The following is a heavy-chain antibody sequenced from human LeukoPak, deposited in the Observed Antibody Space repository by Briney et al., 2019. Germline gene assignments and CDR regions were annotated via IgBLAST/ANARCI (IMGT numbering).Heavy chain of an antibody. CDR1: GGSISSSSYY. CDR2: IYYSGST. V-gene: IGHV4-39*01. J-gene: IGHJ5*02. D-gene: IGHD2-2*01. CDR3: ARNPRGYCSSTSCPRYWFDP. Sequence: SETLSLTCTVSGGSISSSSYYWGWIRQPPGKGLEWIGSIYYSGSTYYNPSLKSRVTISVDTSKNQFSLKLSPVTAADTAVYYCARNPRGYCSSTSCPRYWFDPWGQGTLVTVSS.